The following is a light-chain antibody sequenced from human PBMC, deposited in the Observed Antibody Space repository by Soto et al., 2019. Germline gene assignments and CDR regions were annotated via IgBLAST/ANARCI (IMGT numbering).Light chain of an antibody. J-gene: IGLJ2*01. Sequence: QLVLTQPASVSGSPGQSITISCTGTRSDIGAYNFVSWYQQHPGKAPKLILYDVNIRPSGVSYRFSGSKSGNTASLTISGLQAEDEADYYCTSWTTSTTMIFGGGTKLTVL. CDR1: RSDIGAYNF. V-gene: IGLV2-14*03. CDR2: DVN. CDR3: TSWTTSTTMI.